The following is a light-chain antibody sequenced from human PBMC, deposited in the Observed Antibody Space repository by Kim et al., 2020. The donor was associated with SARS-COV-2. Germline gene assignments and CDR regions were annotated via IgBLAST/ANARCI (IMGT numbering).Light chain of an antibody. CDR1: QSVRSY. J-gene: IGKJ2*01. CDR3: QQRNNWPFT. CDR2: DAS. V-gene: IGKV3-11*01. Sequence: SLFQGERATLSCRASQSVRSYLAWYQQRPGQAPRLLIYDASNRATGIPARFSGSGSGTDFTLTISSLESEDFGVYYCQQRNNWPFTFGQGTKLE.